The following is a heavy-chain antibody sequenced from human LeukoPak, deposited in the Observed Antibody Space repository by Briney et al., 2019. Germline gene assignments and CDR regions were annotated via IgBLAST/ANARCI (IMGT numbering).Heavy chain of an antibody. CDR2: IYYSGTT. V-gene: IGHV4-39*01. J-gene: IGHJ5*02. D-gene: IGHD6-19*01. CDR1: GGSISSSSYY. Sequence: SETLSLTCTVSGGSISSSSYYWGWIRQPPGKGLEWIGSIYYSGTTCYNPSLKSRVTISEDTSKNQFSLKLSSVTAADTAVYYCARRSIAVAAWFDPWGQGTLVTVSS. CDR3: ARRSIAVAAWFDP.